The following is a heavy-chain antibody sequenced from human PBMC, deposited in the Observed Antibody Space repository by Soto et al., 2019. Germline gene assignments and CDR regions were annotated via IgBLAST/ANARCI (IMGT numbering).Heavy chain of an antibody. CDR1: GFTFSSYG. CDR2: IWYDGSNK. V-gene: IGHV3-33*01. D-gene: IGHD3-22*01. Sequence: GGSLRLSCAASGFTFSSYGMHWVRQAPGKGLEWVAVIWYDGSNKYYADSVKGRFTISRDNSKNTLYLQMNSLRAEDTAVYYCARDSDYYYDSSGLYWGQGTLVTVSS. CDR3: ARDSDYYYDSSGLY. J-gene: IGHJ4*02.